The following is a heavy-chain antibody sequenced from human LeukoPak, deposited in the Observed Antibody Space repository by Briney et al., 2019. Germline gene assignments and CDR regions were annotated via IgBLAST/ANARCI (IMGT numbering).Heavy chain of an antibody. CDR3: ASSYYDILTGSNEDAFDI. Sequence: SETLSLTCTVSGGSISSGSYYWRWVRQPAGRGLEWVGRIYTSGSTNYNPSLKSRVTISVDTSKNQFSLKLSSVTAADTAVYYCASSYYDILTGSNEDAFDIWGQGTMVTVSS. V-gene: IGHV4-61*02. D-gene: IGHD3-9*01. J-gene: IGHJ3*02. CDR1: GGSISSGSYY. CDR2: IYTSGST.